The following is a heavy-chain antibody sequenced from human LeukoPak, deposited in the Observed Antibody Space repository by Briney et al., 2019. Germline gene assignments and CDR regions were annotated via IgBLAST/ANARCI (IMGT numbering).Heavy chain of an antibody. CDR2: ISAYNGNT. J-gene: IGHJ4*02. CDR1: GYTFTSYG. D-gene: IGHD3-9*01. CDR3: ARADDILTGYFHFDY. Sequence: ASVKVSCKASGYTFTSYGISWVRQAPGQGLEWMGWISAYNGNTNYAQKLQGRVTMTTDTSTSTDYMELRSLSSDDTAVYYCARADDILTGYFHFDYWGQGTLVTVSS. V-gene: IGHV1-18*01.